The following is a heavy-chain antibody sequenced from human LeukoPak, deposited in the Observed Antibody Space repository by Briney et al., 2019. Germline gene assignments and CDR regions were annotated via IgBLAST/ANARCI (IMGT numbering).Heavy chain of an antibody. CDR1: GFTFSSYA. D-gene: IGHD6-13*01. CDR3: AREYSSSWYYFDY. V-gene: IGHV3-30-3*01. Sequence: GGSLRLSCAASGFTFSSYAMHWVRQAPGKGLEWVAVISYDGSNKYYADSVKGRFTISRDNSKNTLYLQMNSLRAEDTAVYYCAREYSSSWYYFDYWGQGTLVTVSS. J-gene: IGHJ4*02. CDR2: ISYDGSNK.